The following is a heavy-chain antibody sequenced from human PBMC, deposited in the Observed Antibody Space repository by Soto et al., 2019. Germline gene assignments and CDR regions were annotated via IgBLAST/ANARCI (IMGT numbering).Heavy chain of an antibody. Sequence: EAQLVESGGGLVKPGGSLTLSCTASGFNFNYYSMNWIRQAPGKGLEWVSSISSRSGYIYYADSVKGRFTISRDNAQHSLFLQMSRLGAEDTAVYYCARAGEGGGPRPKDFYYYGMAVWGQGTTVTVSS. J-gene: IGHJ6*02. CDR1: GFNFNYYS. D-gene: IGHD6-6*01. V-gene: IGHV3-21*02. CDR2: ISSRSGYI. CDR3: ARAGEGGGPRPKDFYYYGMAV.